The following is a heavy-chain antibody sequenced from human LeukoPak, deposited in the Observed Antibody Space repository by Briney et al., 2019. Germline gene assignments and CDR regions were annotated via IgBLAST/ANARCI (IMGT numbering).Heavy chain of an antibody. CDR2: AYGDGTDK. J-gene: IGHJ4*02. V-gene: IGHV3-33*01. CDR1: SFTFNRCG. Sequence: GGSLRLSCAASSFTFNRCGMHWVRQAPGKGLEWVAVAYGDGTDKYYADSVKGRFTISKDLSQNRLYMQMNSLRAEDAAMYYCATGGRFYYDLWGQGTLVTVSS. D-gene: IGHD2-15*01. CDR3: ATGGRFYYDL.